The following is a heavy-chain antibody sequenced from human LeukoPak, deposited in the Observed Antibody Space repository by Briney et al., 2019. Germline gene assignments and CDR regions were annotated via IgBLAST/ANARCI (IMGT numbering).Heavy chain of an antibody. Sequence: GASVNVSCKASGYTFTGYYMHCVRQAPGQGLEWMGWINPNSGGTKYAQKFQGRVTMTRDTSITTAYMELTSLEFDDMAVYYCARTRLTGDPYEAFDIWGQGTMVTVSS. J-gene: IGHJ3*02. D-gene: IGHD7-27*01. V-gene: IGHV1-2*02. CDR2: INPNSGGT. CDR1: GYTFTGYY. CDR3: ARTRLTGDPYEAFDI.